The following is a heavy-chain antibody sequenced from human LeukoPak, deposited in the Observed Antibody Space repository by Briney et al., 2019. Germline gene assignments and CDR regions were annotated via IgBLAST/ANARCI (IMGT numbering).Heavy chain of an antibody. D-gene: IGHD5-24*01. CDR2: IWYDGSNK. CDR1: GFTFSSYG. CDR3: ARGGRDGYNYFDY. Sequence: PGGSLRLSCAASGFTFSSYGMHWVRQAPGKGLEWVAVIWYDGSNKYYADSVKGRFTISRDNSKNTLYLQMNSLRAEDTAVYYCARGGRDGYNYFDYWGQGTLVTVSS. V-gene: IGHV3-33*01. J-gene: IGHJ4*02.